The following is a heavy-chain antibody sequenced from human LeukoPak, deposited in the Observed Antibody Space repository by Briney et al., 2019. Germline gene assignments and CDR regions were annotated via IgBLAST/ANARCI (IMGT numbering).Heavy chain of an antibody. CDR1: GFTFSSYD. CDR2: ISSSGTTI. V-gene: IGHV3-48*03. Sequence: GGSLRLSCAASGFTFSSYDMNWVRQAPGKGLEWASYISSSGTTIYYADSVKGRFTISRDNAKNSLYLQMNSLRAEDTAVYYCARMYSSGLFDYWGQGTLVTVSS. CDR3: ARMYSSGLFDY. J-gene: IGHJ4*02. D-gene: IGHD6-19*01.